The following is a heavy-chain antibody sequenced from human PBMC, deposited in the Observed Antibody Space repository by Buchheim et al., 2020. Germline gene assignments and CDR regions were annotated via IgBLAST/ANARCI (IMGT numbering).Heavy chain of an antibody. D-gene: IGHD4-23*01. Sequence: QVQLVESGGGVVQPGRSLRLSCAASGFTFSSYAMHWVRQAPGKGLEWVAVISYDGSNKYYADSVKGRFTISRDNSKNTLYLQMNSLRAEDTAVYYCARFVTTGVDYWGQGTL. V-gene: IGHV3-30*04. J-gene: IGHJ4*02. CDR2: ISYDGSNK. CDR1: GFTFSSYA. CDR3: ARFVTTGVDY.